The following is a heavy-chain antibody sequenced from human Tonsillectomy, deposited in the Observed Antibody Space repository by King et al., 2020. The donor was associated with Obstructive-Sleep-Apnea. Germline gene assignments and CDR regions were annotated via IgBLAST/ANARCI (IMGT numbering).Heavy chain of an antibody. V-gene: IGHV4-34*01. Sequence: VQLQQWGAGLLKPSETLSLTCAVYGGSFSGYYWSWIRQPPGKGLEWIGEINHSGSTNYNPSLKSRVTISVDTSKNQFSLKLSSVTAADTAVFYCARGPGGGLYYYYGMDVWGQGTTVTVSS. D-gene: IGHD3-10*01. CDR1: GGSFSGYY. J-gene: IGHJ6*02. CDR2: INHSGST. CDR3: ARGPGGGLYYYYGMDV.